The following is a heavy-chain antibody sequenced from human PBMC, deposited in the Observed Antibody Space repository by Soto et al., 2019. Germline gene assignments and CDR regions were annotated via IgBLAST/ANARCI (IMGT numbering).Heavy chain of an antibody. D-gene: IGHD2-21*02. CDR2: ISLYHHST. J-gene: IGHJ4*02. Sequence: QAQLVQSGAEVKKPGASVRVSCKTSGYPFTDYFIHWVRQAPGQGLEWMGIISLYHHSTSYAQKFQGRLTVTADTSTTTVYMDLSSLTSEDSAVDWCARELYSCGGDCPYYMDYWGQGTLVTVSS. V-gene: IGHV1-46*01. CDR1: GYPFTDYF. CDR3: ARELYSCGGDCPYYMDY.